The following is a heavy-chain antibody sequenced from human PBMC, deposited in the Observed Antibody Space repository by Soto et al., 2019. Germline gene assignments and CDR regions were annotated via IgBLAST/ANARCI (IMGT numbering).Heavy chain of an antibody. CDR3: ARSRVGSYCFVY. D-gene: IGHD3-10*01. CDR1: GGTFSSHA. V-gene: IGHV1-69*06. Sequence: QVQLVQSGAEVKKTGSSVKVSCKASGGTFSSHAISWVRLAPGQGLEWMGGIITIFGTGTYAQKFQGRVTITAANSTSTAKMELSSLRFEDTAYYYGARSRVGSYCFVYWGQVTLVTGSS. J-gene: IGHJ4*02. CDR2: IITIFGTG.